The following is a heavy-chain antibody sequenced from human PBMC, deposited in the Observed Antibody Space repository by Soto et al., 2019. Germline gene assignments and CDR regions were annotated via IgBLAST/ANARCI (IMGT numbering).Heavy chain of an antibody. CDR2: IYYSGST. V-gene: IGHV4-31*02. CDR3: ARFGDSFDI. Sequence: AGSISSGAYYWSWIRQHPGKGLEWIGYIYYSGSTYYNPSLKSRLTISVDTSKNQFSLRLSSVTAADTAVYYCARFGDSFDIWGQGTLVTVSS. CDR1: AGSISSGAYY. D-gene: IGHD3-10*01. J-gene: IGHJ4*02.